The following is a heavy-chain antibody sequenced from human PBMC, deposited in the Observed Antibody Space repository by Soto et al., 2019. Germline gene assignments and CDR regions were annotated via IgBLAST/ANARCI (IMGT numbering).Heavy chain of an antibody. CDR2: IKPDGGEK. D-gene: IGHD2-2*01. CDR1: GFTFNNYC. Sequence: GGSMRLSCSASGFTFNNYCMSWVRQAPGKGLEWVANIKPDGGEKYYVDSVKGRFSISRDNAKNSLFLQMDGLRVEDTAVYYCATYCSSTSCRSYWGQGTLVTVSS. CDR3: ATYCSSTSCRSY. J-gene: IGHJ4*02. V-gene: IGHV3-7*05.